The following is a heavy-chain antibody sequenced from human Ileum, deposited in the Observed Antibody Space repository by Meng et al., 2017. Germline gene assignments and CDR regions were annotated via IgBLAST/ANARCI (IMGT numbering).Heavy chain of an antibody. D-gene: IGHD6-19*01. CDR3: ARGGGGGWPNWFDP. J-gene: IGHJ5*02. Sequence: QGRLTESGPGRGRPLETLSLTCTVSGGSVSSANSYWSWIRQTPGKGLEWIGYVYNTGNTNSNPSLRSRLTMSVDTSNSQFSLKLTSVTAADTAVYYCARGGGGGWPNWFDPWGQGTLVTVSS. CDR2: VYNTGNT. V-gene: IGHV4-61*01. CDR1: GGSVSSANSY.